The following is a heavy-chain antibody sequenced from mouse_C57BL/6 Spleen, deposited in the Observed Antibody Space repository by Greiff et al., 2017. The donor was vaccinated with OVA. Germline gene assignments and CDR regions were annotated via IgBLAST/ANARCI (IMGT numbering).Heavy chain of an antibody. CDR2: INPNNGGT. V-gene: IGHV1-26*01. CDR1: GYTFTDYY. CDR3: ARVDYDGFAY. D-gene: IGHD2-4*01. J-gene: IGHJ3*01. Sequence: EVQLQQSGPELVKPGASVKISCKASGYTFTDYYMNWVKQSHGKSLEWIGDINPNNGGTSYNQKFKGKATLTVDKSSSTAYMELRRLTSEDSAGYYCARVDYDGFAYWGQGTLVTVSA.